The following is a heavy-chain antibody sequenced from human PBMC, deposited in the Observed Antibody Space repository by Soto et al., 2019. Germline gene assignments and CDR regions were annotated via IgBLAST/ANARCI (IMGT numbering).Heavy chain of an antibody. D-gene: IGHD6-19*01. CDR3: ARDSSGWWFDY. Sequence: ASVKVSCKASGYTFTGYYMHWVRQAPGQGLEWMGWINPNSGGTNYAQKFQGWVTMTRDTPISTAYMELSRLRSDDTAVYYCARDSSGWWFDYWGQGTLVTVSS. V-gene: IGHV1-2*04. CDR2: INPNSGGT. J-gene: IGHJ4*02. CDR1: GYTFTGYY.